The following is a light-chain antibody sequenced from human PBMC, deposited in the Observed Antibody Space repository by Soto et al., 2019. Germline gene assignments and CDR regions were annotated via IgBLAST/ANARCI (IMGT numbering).Light chain of an antibody. CDR3: QHRSTWPRT. CDR1: QSVTSS. J-gene: IGKJ4*01. V-gene: IGKV3-11*01. CDR2: DAA. Sequence: EIVLTQSPGTLSLSPGERATLSCRASQSVTSSLVWYHQKAGQAPRLLIYDAANSATGIPARFSGSGSGTDFTLTISSLEPEDSAVYYCQHRSTWPRTFGGGTKVEIK.